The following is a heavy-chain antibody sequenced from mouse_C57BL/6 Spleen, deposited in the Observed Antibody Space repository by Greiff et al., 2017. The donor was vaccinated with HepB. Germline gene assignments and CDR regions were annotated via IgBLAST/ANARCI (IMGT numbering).Heavy chain of an antibody. J-gene: IGHJ2*01. D-gene: IGHD2-4*01. CDR1: GYAFTNYL. V-gene: IGHV1-54*01. CDR2: INPGSGGT. CDR3: ARSDDYDHYFDY. Sequence: VQLQQSGAELVRPGTSVKVSCKASGYAFTNYLIEWVKQRPGQGLEWIGVINPGSGGTNYNEKFKGKATLTADKSSSTAYMQLSSLTSEDSAVYFCARSDDYDHYFDYWGQGTTLTVSS.